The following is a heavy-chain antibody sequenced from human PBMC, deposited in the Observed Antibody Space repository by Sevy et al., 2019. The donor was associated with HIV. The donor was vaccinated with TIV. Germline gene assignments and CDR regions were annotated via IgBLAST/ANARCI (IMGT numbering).Heavy chain of an antibody. J-gene: IGHJ3*02. CDR1: GFTFDDYA. CDR2: ISWNSGTI. V-gene: IGHV3-9*01. CDR3: AKDLAPFSQPRDSFDI. Sequence: GGSLRLSCTASGFTFDDYAVHWVRQAPGKGLEWVSGISWNSGTIGFADSVKGRFTISRDNAKNSLYLQMNSLRADDTALYHCAKDLAPFSQPRDSFDIWGQGTMVTVSS. D-gene: IGHD2-2*01.